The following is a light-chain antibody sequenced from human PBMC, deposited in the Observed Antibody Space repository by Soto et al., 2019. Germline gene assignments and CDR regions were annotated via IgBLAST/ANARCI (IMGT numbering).Light chain of an antibody. J-gene: IGKJ2*01. CDR2: GAS. CDR3: QQYNNWPPYT. V-gene: IGKV3-15*01. CDR1: QSVGSG. Sequence: EVGITQSPSTLSVSPGERATLSCRASQSVGSGLSWYQQKPDQAPRLLIYGASTRATGIPDRFSGSGSGTEFTLTIYSLQAEDSAVYYCQQYNNWPPYTFGQGTKVDIK.